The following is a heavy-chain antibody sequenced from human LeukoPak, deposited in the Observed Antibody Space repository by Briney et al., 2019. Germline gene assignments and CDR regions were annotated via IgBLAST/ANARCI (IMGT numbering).Heavy chain of an antibody. CDR3: ARRAVVVLSPEWYFDL. V-gene: IGHV4-59*08. Sequence: PSETLSLTCSVSGDSIRSFYRSWIRQVPGKGLEWIGYIYYRGSTNSNPSLQSRVTISGDTPKNQLSLRLSSVTAADTAVYYCARRAVVVLSPEWYFDLWGRGTPVTVSS. D-gene: IGHD2-15*01. CDR2: IYYRGST. J-gene: IGHJ2*01. CDR1: GDSIRSFY.